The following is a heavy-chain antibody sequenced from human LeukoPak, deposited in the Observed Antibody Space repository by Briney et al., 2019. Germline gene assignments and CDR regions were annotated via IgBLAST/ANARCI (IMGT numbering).Heavy chain of an antibody. Sequence: ASVKVSCKASGGTFSSYAISWVRQAPGQGLEWMGGIIPIFATANYAQKFQGRVTITADDSTSTAYMELSRLRSEDTAVYYCARQYSSGYFFLDYWGQGTLVTVSS. CDR2: IIPIFATA. J-gene: IGHJ4*02. V-gene: IGHV1-69*13. CDR1: GGTFSSYA. CDR3: ARQYSSGYFFLDY. D-gene: IGHD6-25*01.